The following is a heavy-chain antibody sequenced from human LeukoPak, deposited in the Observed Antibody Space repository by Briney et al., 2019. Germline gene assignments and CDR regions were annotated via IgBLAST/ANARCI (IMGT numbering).Heavy chain of an antibody. D-gene: IGHD5-24*01. Sequence: GASVKVSCKASGYTFTSYGISWVRQATGQGLEWMGWISAYNGNTNYAQKLQGRVTMTTDTSTSTAYMELRSLRSDDTAVYYCARDQEMATIDILAADAFDIWGQGTMVTVSS. J-gene: IGHJ3*02. CDR3: ARDQEMATIDILAADAFDI. CDR2: ISAYNGNT. V-gene: IGHV1-18*01. CDR1: GYTFTSYG.